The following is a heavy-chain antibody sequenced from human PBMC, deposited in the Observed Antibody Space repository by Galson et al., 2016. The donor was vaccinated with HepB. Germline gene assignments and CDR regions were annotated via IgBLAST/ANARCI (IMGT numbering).Heavy chain of an antibody. V-gene: IGHV3-33*07. D-gene: IGHD5-24*01. Sequence: SLRLSCAASGFTFSSYGMYWVRQAPGKGLEWVTTIWYDGSNKYYADSVKGRFTISRDNSKNTLYLQMNSLRAEDTAVYYCARDGWLTGRGIRGGLDVWGSGTTATVSS. CDR2: IWYDGSNK. CDR1: GFTFSSYG. CDR3: ARDGWLTGRGIRGGLDV. J-gene: IGHJ6*04.